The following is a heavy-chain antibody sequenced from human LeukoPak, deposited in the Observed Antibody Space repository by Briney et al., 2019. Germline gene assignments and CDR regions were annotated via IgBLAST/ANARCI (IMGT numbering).Heavy chain of an antibody. J-gene: IGHJ4*02. V-gene: IGHV3-30*02. CDR2: IRYDGSNK. CDR1: GFTFSSYG. Sequence: GGSLRLSCAASGFTFSSYGMHWVRQAPGKGLEWVAFIRYDGSNKYYADSVKGRFTISRDNSKNTLYLQMNSLRAEDTAVYYCAKGSCGSPPHPTYFDYWGQGTLVTVSS. CDR3: AKGSCGSPPHPTYFDY. D-gene: IGHD6-19*01.